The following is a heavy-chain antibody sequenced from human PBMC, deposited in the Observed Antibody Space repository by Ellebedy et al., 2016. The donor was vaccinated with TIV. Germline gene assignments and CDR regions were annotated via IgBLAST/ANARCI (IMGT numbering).Heavy chain of an antibody. Sequence: GESLKISXAASGFTFRSYAMRWVRQAPGKGLEWVSTISGSDCSTYYADSVKGRFTISRDNSKNTLYLQMNSLRVDDTAVYYCARGYQFRNWLDPWGQGTLVTVSS. J-gene: IGHJ5*02. V-gene: IGHV3-23*01. CDR2: ISGSDCST. D-gene: IGHD2-2*01. CDR3: ARGYQFRNWLDP. CDR1: GFTFRSYA.